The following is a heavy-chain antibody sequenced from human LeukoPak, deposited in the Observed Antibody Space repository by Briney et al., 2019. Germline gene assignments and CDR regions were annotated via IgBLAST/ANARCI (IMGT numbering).Heavy chain of an antibody. CDR1: GFTFSSYA. CDR2: ISNSAGST. D-gene: IGHD5-12*01. Sequence: GGSLRLSCAASGFTFSSYAMSWVRQAPGKGLEWVSVISNSAGSTFYADSVKGRFTISRDNAKNSLYLQMNSLRAEDTAVYYCARDDLAFDSGYDYWGQGTLVTVSS. J-gene: IGHJ4*02. CDR3: ARDDLAFDSGYDY. V-gene: IGHV3-23*01.